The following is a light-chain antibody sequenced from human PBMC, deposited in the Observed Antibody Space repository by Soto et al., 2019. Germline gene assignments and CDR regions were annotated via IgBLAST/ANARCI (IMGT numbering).Light chain of an antibody. J-gene: IGLJ1*01. CDR1: SSYVGSYNL. Sequence: QSVLTQPASVSGSPGQSIAISCTGTSSYVGSYNLVSWYQQHPGKAPKLMIYEGTKRPSGVSNRFSGSKSGNTASLTISGLQAEDEADYYCCSSAGSSLYVFGSGTKVTVL. CDR2: EGT. CDR3: CSSAGSSLYV. V-gene: IGLV2-23*01.